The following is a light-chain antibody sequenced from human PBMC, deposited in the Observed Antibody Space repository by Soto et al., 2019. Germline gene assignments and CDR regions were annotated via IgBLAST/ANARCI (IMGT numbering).Light chain of an antibody. Sequence: EIVMTQSPATLSVSSGERATLSCRASQSVSSNLAWYQQKPGQAPRLLIFGSSTWATGIPDRFRGSGSGTEFTLTISSLQSEDFAVYYCQQYSNWPRTFAQRTKLQI. V-gene: IGKV3-15*01. CDR2: GSS. CDR1: QSVSSN. J-gene: IGKJ1*01. CDR3: QQYSNWPRT.